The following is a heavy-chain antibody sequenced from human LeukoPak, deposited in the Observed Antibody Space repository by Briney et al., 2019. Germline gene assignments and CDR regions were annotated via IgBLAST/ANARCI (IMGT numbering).Heavy chain of an antibody. CDR1: GFTFSSYA. V-gene: IGHV3-23*01. Sequence: PGGSLRLSCAASGFTFSSYAMSWVRQAPGKGLEWVSGFSGGGGNPDYADSVKGRFTISRDNSKNTPYLQMNSLRAEDTAIYYCAKGKVVPATIYDYWGQGTLVTVSS. J-gene: IGHJ4*02. CDR3: AKGKVVPATIYDY. D-gene: IGHD2-2*02. CDR2: FSGGGGNP.